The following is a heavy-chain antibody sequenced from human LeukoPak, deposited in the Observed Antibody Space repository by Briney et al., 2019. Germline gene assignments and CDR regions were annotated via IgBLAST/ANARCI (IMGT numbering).Heavy chain of an antibody. Sequence: ASVKVSCKASGGTFSSYAISWVRQAPGQGLEWMGWINPNSGGTNYAQKFQGRVTMTRDTSISTAYMELSRLRSDDTAVYYCARGRSMSSGWYVDYWGQGTLVTVSS. D-gene: IGHD6-19*01. CDR3: ARGRSMSSGWYVDY. J-gene: IGHJ4*02. CDR1: GGTFSSYA. CDR2: INPNSGGT. V-gene: IGHV1-2*02.